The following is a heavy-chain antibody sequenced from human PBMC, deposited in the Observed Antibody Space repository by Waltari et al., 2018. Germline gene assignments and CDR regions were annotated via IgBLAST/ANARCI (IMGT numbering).Heavy chain of an antibody. V-gene: IGHV4-34*01. Sequence: QVQLQQWGAGLLKPSETLSLTCAVYGGSFSGYYWSWIRPPPGKGLEGIGEINHSGSTNYNPSLKSRVTISVDTSKNQFSLKLSSVTAADTAVYYCARGLSNEDFWWGRGYYYYYMDVWGKGTTVTISS. CDR2: INHSGST. D-gene: IGHD3-3*01. J-gene: IGHJ6*03. CDR1: GGSFSGYY. CDR3: ARGLSNEDFWWGRGYYYYYMDV.